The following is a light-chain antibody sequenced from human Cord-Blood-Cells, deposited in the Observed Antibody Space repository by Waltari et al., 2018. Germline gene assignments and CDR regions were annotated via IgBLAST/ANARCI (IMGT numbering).Light chain of an antibody. CDR3: QQYNNWPPYT. CDR2: GES. CDR1: QSVSSN. Sequence: EIVMTQSPATLSVSPVERATLSCRASQSVSSNLAWYQQKPGQAPRPLIHGESTRATGIPARFSGSGSGTEFTLTISSLQSEDFAVYYCQQYNNWPPYTFGQGTKLEIK. J-gene: IGKJ2*01. V-gene: IGKV3-15*01.